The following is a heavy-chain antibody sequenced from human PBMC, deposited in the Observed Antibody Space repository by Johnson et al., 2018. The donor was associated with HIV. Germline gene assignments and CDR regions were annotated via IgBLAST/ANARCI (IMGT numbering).Heavy chain of an antibody. Sequence: VQLVESGGDLVQPGGSLRLSCVASGFIFSNYWMSWVRQAPGKGLEWVANIKQDGREKYYVDSVKGRFTISRDNAKNSLYIQMKGLRDVDTALYYCARHGLPFVSYAFDIWGQGTMVTVSS. CDR2: IKQDGREK. CDR3: ARHGLPFVSYAFDI. V-gene: IGHV3-7*05. CDR1: GFIFSNYW. D-gene: IGHD3-10*01. J-gene: IGHJ3*02.